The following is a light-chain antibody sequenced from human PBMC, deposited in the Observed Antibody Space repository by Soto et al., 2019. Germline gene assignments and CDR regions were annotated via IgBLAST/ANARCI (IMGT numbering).Light chain of an antibody. V-gene: IGKV3-20*01. Sequence: EVVLTQSPGTLSLSPGERAALSCRASQTVVSRYLAWYQQRPGQAPRLLIYGASSRATGIPDTFSGSGSRTDDNPPITSLERQDYAVYYCQRFGNSQCTFGLGT. CDR3: QRFGNSQCT. J-gene: IGKJ1*01. CDR2: GAS. CDR1: QTVVSRY.